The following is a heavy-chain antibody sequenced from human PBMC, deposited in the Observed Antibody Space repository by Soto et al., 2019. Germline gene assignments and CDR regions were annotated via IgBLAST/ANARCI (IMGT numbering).Heavy chain of an antibody. J-gene: IGHJ3*02. CDR2: INHSGST. Sequence: SETLSLTCAVSGGSFSGYYWTWIRQVPGKVLEWIGGINHSGSTNYKPSLKSRVSISADTSKKQFSLNLTSVTAADTAVYYCARGECSSIYCFTRWALDIWGQGTVVT. D-gene: IGHD2-2*01. CDR1: GGSFSGYY. V-gene: IGHV4-34*01. CDR3: ARGECSSIYCFTRWALDI.